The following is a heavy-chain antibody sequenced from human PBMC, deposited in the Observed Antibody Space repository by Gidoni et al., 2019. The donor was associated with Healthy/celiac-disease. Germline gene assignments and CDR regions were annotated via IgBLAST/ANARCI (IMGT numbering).Heavy chain of an antibody. CDR1: GFTFSSYG. Sequence: QVQLVESGVGVVQPGRSLRLSCAASGFTFSSYGMHWVRQAPGKGLEWVAVISDDGSNKYYADSVKGRFTISRDNSKNTLYLQMNSLRAEDTAVYYCAKDFLELEPYFDYWGQGTLVTVSS. CDR3: AKDFLELEPYFDY. D-gene: IGHD1-1*01. V-gene: IGHV3-30*18. CDR2: ISDDGSNK. J-gene: IGHJ4*02.